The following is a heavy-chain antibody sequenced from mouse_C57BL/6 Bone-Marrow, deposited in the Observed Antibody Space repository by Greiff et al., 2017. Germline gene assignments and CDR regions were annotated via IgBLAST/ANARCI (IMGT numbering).Heavy chain of an antibody. CDR3: AKEGDDGYYWFAY. J-gene: IGHJ3*01. CDR2: IWSGGST. V-gene: IGHV2-4*01. Sequence: VQRVESGPGLVQPSQSLSITCTVSGFSLTSYGVHWVRQPPGKGLEWLGVIWSGGSTDYNAAFISRLSISKDNSKSQVFFKRNSLQADDTAIYYCAKEGDDGYYWFAYWGQGTLVTVSA. D-gene: IGHD2-3*01. CDR1: GFSLTSYG.